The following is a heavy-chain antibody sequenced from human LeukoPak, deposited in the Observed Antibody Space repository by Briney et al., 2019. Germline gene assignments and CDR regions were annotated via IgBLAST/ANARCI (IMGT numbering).Heavy chain of an antibody. CDR3: ASTLRGVGPFDI. CDR2: IIPIFGTA. Sequence: ASVKVSCKASGGTFSSYAISWVRQAPGQGLEWMGGIIPIFGTANYAQKFQGRVTMTRDTSTSTVYMELSSLRSEDTAVYYCASTLRGVGPFDIWGQGTMVTVSS. D-gene: IGHD2-15*01. V-gene: IGHV1-69*05. CDR1: GGTFSSYA. J-gene: IGHJ3*02.